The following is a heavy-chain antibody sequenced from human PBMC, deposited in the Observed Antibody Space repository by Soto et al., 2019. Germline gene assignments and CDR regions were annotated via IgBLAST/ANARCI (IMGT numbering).Heavy chain of an antibody. Sequence: GGSLRLSCAASGFTFSSYAMSWVRQAPGKGLEWVSAISGSGGSTYYADSVKGRFTISRDNSKNTLYLQMNSLRAEDTAVYYCAFYSSSWYIDWFDPCGQLTLVPVSA. V-gene: IGHV3-23*01. D-gene: IGHD6-13*01. CDR3: AFYSSSWYIDWFDP. J-gene: IGHJ5*02. CDR2: ISGSGGST. CDR1: GFTFSSYA.